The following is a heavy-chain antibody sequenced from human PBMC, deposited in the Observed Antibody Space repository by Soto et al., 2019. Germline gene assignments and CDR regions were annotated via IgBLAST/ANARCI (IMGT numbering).Heavy chain of an antibody. CDR2: ISYDGSNK. D-gene: IGHD1-26*01. CDR1: GFSFSSYA. CDR3: ARGPRPGATLDY. Sequence: XESLRLSCAASGFSFSSYAMHWVRQAPGKGLEWVAVISYDGSNKYYADSVKGRFTISRDNSKNTLYLQMNSLRAEDTAVYYCARGPRPGATLDYWAQGTLVTVSS. V-gene: IGHV3-30-3*01. J-gene: IGHJ4*02.